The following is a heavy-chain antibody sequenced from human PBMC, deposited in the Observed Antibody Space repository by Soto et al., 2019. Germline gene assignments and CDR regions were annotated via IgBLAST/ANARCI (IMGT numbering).Heavy chain of an antibody. V-gene: IGHV3-23*01. D-gene: IGHD6-19*01. CDR2: ISGSGGST. Sequence: PGGSLRLSCAASGFTFSSYAMSWVRQAPGKGLEWVSAISGSGGSTYYADSVKGRFTISRDNSKNTLYLQMNSLRAEDTAVYYCAKAIAVAPGPGGGMDVWGQGTTVTVSS. CDR3: AKAIAVAPGPGGGMDV. CDR1: GFTFSSYA. J-gene: IGHJ6*02.